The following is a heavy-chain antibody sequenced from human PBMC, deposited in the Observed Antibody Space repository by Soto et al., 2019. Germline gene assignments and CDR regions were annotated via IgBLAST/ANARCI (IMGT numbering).Heavy chain of an antibody. D-gene: IGHD4-17*01. CDR2: ISTYNDDT. J-gene: IGHJ4*02. Sequence: QVQLMQSGAEVKKPGASVKVSCKTSGYTFTNYGVSWVRQAPGQGLEWVGWISTYNDDTKYAQKVQGRGTMTTDTSTSTAYMELRSLRSDDTAVYYCARGDYGDYDYWGQGTLVTVSS. CDR3: ARGDYGDYDY. V-gene: IGHV1-18*01. CDR1: GYTFTNYG.